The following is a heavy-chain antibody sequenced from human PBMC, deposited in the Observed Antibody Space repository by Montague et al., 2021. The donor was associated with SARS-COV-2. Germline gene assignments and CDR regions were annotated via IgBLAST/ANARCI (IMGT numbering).Heavy chain of an antibody. CDR3: AKGIQPYSYESSGFYTFDY. CDR2: IYSGSSST. CDR1: GFTFSSYA. Sequence: SLRLSCAASGFTFSSYAMSWVRQAPGKGLEWVSVIYSGSSSTWYADSVKGRFTISRDNPKNTLYLHMNSLRVDDTAVYYCAKGIQPYSYESSGFYTFDYWGQGTLVTVSS. D-gene: IGHD3-22*01. J-gene: IGHJ4*02. V-gene: IGHV3-23*03.